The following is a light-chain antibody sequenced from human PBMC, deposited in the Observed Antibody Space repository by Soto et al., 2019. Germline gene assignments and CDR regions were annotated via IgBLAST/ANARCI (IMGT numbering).Light chain of an antibody. CDR1: ISDVGGYNY. J-gene: IGLJ1*01. Sequence: QSALTQPRALSGSPGQSVSISCTGSISDVGGYNYVSWYQQHPGKAPKLIIYDVTKRPSGVPDRFSGSSSGNTASLTISGLQAEDEADYFCCSYAGSYSYVFGTGTKATVL. V-gene: IGLV2-11*01. CDR3: CSYAGSYSYV. CDR2: DVT.